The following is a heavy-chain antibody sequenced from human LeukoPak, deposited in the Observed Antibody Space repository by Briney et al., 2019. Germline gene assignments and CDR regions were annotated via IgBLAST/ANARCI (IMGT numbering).Heavy chain of an antibody. J-gene: IGHJ2*01. CDR3: ARTSDTSGRLYWYFDL. V-gene: IGHV3-21*01. CDR2: ISTSSSYI. D-gene: IGHD3-22*01. Sequence: GGSLRLSCAASGFTFSSYSMNWVRQAPGKGLEWVSFISTSSSYIHYADSVKGRFTISRDNAKNSLYLQMNSLGAEDTAVYYCARTSDTSGRLYWYFDLWGRGTLVTVSS. CDR1: GFTFSSYS.